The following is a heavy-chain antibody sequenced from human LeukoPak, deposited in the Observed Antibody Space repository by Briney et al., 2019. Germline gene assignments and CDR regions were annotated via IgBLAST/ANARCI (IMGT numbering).Heavy chain of an antibody. J-gene: IGHJ2*01. D-gene: IGHD4-23*01. Sequence: GASVKVSCKASGGTFSSYAISWVRQAPGQGLEWMGWISAYKGNTNYAQKFQGRVTMTTDTSTSTAYMELRSLRSDDTAVYYCARDHGGKVDRYFDLWGRGTLVTVSS. V-gene: IGHV1-18*01. CDR3: ARDHGGKVDRYFDL. CDR2: ISAYKGNT. CDR1: GGTFSSYA.